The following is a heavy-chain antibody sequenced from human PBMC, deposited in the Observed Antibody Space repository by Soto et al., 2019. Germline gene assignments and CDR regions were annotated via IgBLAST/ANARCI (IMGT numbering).Heavy chain of an antibody. CDR2: ISYDGSNK. Sequence: GGSLRLSCAASGFTFSSYAMHWVRQAPGKGLEWVAVISYDGSNKYYADSVKGRFTISRDNSKNTLYLQMNSLRAEDTAVYYCARKYSSGWYFDYWGQGTLVTVSS. CDR1: GFTFSSYA. J-gene: IGHJ4*02. CDR3: ARKYSSGWYFDY. D-gene: IGHD6-19*01. V-gene: IGHV3-30-3*01.